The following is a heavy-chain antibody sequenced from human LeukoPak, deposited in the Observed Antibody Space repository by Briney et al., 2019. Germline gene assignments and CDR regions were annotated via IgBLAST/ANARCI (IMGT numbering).Heavy chain of an antibody. Sequence: PGGSLRLSCAASGFTFSTYGMHWVRQAPGKGLEWVAVIWSDGSDKYYADSVKGRFTISRDNSKNTLYLQMNSLRGEDTAVYYCASSKYGSGSHNWFDPWGQGTLVTVSS. J-gene: IGHJ5*02. CDR2: IWSDGSDK. CDR1: GFTFSTYG. D-gene: IGHD3-10*01. V-gene: IGHV3-33*01. CDR3: ASSKYGSGSHNWFDP.